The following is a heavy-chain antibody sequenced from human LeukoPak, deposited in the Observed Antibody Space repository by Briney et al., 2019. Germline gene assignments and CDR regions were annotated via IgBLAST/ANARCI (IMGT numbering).Heavy chain of an antibody. D-gene: IGHD6-6*01. V-gene: IGHV3-21*01. CDR1: GFTFSSYS. J-gene: IGHJ6*03. Sequence: GGSLRLSCAASGFTFSSYSMNWVRQAPGKGLEWVSSISSSSSYIYYADSVKGRFTISRDNAKNSLYLQMNSLRAEDTAVYYCARAFSYSSSSGALNYYYYYYMDVWGKGTTVTVSS. CDR2: ISSSSSYI. CDR3: ARAFSYSSSSGALNYYYYYYMDV.